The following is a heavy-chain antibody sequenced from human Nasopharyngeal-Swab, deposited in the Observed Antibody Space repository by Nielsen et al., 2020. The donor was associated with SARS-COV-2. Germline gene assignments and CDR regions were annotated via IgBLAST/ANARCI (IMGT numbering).Heavy chain of an antibody. J-gene: IGHJ6*02. D-gene: IGHD3-16*01. CDR1: GGSFSGYY. Sequence: SETLSLTCAVDGGSFSGYYWNWIRQPPGKGLEWIGEINHGGNTNYNPSLKSRVTILVDTSKNQFSLKLASVTAADTALYYCSRGDEGANYYGMDVWGQGTTVTVSS. V-gene: IGHV4-34*01. CDR2: INHGGNT. CDR3: SRGDEGANYYGMDV.